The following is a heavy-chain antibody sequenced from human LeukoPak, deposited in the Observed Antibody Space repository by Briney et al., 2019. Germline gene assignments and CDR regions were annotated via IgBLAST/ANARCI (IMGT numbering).Heavy chain of an antibody. V-gene: IGHV1-18*01. J-gene: IGHJ1*01. CDR2: ISVNNGGT. Sequence: ASVKVSCKASGYTFTTYSLAWVRQAPGQSLEWMGWISVNNGGTNYAQSFQDRVTLTRDTSTNTAYLELRSLRSDDTAIIYCATAAQPRGYFLHWGQGTLVTVSS. CDR3: ATAAQPRGYFLH. D-gene: IGHD2-2*01. CDR1: GYTFTTYS.